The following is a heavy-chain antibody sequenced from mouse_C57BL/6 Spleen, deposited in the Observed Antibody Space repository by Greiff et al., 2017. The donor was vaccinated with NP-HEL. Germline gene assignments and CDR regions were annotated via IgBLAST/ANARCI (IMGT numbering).Heavy chain of an antibody. D-gene: IGHD2-3*01. CDR2: INPSTGGT. Sequence: EVQLQQSGPELVKPGASVKISCKASGYSFTGYYMNWVKQSPEKSLEWIGEINPSTGGTTYNQKFKAKATLTVDKSSSTAYMQLKSLTSEDSAVYYCARVRNDLAWFAYWGQGTLVTVSA. J-gene: IGHJ3*01. V-gene: IGHV1-42*01. CDR3: ARVRNDLAWFAY. CDR1: GYSFTGYY.